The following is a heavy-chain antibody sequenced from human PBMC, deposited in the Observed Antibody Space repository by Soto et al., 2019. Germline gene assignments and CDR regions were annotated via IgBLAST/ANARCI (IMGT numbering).Heavy chain of an antibody. CDR3: ARGGIAVAGRGFDY. CDR1: GGSFSGYY. D-gene: IGHD6-19*01. J-gene: IGHJ4*02. CDR2: INHSGST. Sequence: SETLSLTCAVYGGSFSGYYWSWIRQPPGKGLEWIGEINHSGSTNYNPSLKSRVTISVDTSKNQFSLKLSSVTAADTAVYYCARGGIAVAGRGFDYWGQGTLVTVSS. V-gene: IGHV4-34*01.